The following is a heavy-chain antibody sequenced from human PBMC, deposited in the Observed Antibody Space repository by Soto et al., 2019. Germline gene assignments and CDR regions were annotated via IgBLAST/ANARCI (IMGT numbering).Heavy chain of an antibody. J-gene: IGHJ6*02. Sequence: GGSLRLSCAASGFTVSSNYMSWVRQAPGKGLEWVSVIYSGGSTYYADSVKGRFTISRDNSKNTLYLQMNSLRAEDTAVYYCADDIVVVPAAQTRDYYYYGMDVWGQGTTVTVSS. CDR2: IYSGGST. V-gene: IGHV3-66*01. D-gene: IGHD2-2*01. CDR1: GFTVSSNY. CDR3: ADDIVVVPAAQTRDYYYYGMDV.